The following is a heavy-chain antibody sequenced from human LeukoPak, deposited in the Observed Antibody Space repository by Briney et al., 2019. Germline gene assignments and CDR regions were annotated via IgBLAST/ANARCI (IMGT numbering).Heavy chain of an antibody. D-gene: IGHD6-19*01. CDR3: AKPISGGLAVTADWFHT. V-gene: IGHV3-23*01. Sequence: GGSLRLSCAASGFAFSVYAMSWLRQPPGKGLEWVSTINANSGTTSYAASVRGRFTISRDNSKNTLYLQLNTLRADDTATYYCAKPISGGLAVTADWFHTCGQGTLVVVSS. J-gene: IGHJ5*01. CDR2: INANSGTT. CDR1: GFAFSVYA.